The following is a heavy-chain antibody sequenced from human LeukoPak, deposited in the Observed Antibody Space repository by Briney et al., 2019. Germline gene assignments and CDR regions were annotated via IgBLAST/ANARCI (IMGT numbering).Heavy chain of an antibody. D-gene: IGHD1-7*01. CDR2: SDRGDYT. CDR3: ARKAQYNGHYPLDY. CDR1: GLSVSSNY. J-gene: IGHJ4*02. Sequence: AGGSLRLSCAASGLSVSSNYMSWVRQAPGKGLEWVSGTSDRGDYTYYADSVKGRFTISRDSSKNTLFLQMNSLRAEDTALYFCARKAQYNGHYPLDYWGQGTLVTVSS. V-gene: IGHV3-53*01.